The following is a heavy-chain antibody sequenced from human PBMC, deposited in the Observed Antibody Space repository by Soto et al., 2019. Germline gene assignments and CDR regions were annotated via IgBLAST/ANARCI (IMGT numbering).Heavy chain of an antibody. CDR1: GFTFNNYG. Sequence: QVQLVESGGGVVQPGGSLRLSCAASGFTFNNYGMHWVRQAPGKGLEWVAVIXNDGSGYYYATSVKGRFTISRDNSKXXXXXXXXXXXXXXXXXXXXXXXXXXXXXXXXXXXXGGMDVWGQGTTVTVSS. J-gene: IGHJ6*02. CDR2: IXNDGSGY. CDR3: XXXXXXXXXXXXXXXXGGMDV. V-gene: IGHV3-30*02.